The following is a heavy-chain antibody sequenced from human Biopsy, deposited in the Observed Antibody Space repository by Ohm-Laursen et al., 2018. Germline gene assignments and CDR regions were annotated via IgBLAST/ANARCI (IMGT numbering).Heavy chain of an antibody. Sequence: PSQTLSLTCGVYGGSFSGYYCSWIRQPPGKGLEWIGEINDSGRTNYNPSLRSRVTFSVDTSKNQFSLKLSSVTAADTAVYYCARGTNYYGSGRNRHRFDPWGQGTLVTVSS. CDR2: INDSGRT. J-gene: IGHJ5*02. V-gene: IGHV4-34*01. CDR3: ARGTNYYGSGRNRHRFDP. CDR1: GGSFSGYY. D-gene: IGHD3-10*01.